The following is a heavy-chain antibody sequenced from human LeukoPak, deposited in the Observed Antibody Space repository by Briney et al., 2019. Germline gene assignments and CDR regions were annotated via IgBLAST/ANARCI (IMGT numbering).Heavy chain of an antibody. CDR3: ARGGGSGSWRVYYYGMDV. V-gene: IGHV3-23*01. J-gene: IGHJ6*02. D-gene: IGHD3-10*01. CDR2: ISGNGGST. CDR1: GFTFSNYA. Sequence: PGGSLRLSCAASGFTFSNYAMSWARQAPGKGLEWVSAISGNGGSTYYADSVKGRFTISRDNSKNTLYLQMNSLRAEDTAVYYCARGGGSGSWRVYYYGMDVWGQGTTVTVSS.